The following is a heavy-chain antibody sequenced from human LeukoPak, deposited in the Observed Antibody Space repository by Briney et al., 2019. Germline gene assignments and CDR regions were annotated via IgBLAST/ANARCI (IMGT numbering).Heavy chain of an antibody. J-gene: IGHJ4*02. CDR2: ISAYNGNT. Sequence: ASVKVSCKASGYTFTSYGISWVRQAPGQGLEWMGWISAYNGNTNYAQKLQGRVTMTTDTSTSTAYMELRSLRSDDTAVYYRAGSEYYDSSGYYRFWGQGTLVTVSS. V-gene: IGHV1-18*01. CDR3: AGSEYYDSSGYYRF. CDR1: GYTFTSYG. D-gene: IGHD3-22*01.